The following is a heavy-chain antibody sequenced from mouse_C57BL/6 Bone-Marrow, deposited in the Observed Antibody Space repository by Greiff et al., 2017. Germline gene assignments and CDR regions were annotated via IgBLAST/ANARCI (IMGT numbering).Heavy chain of an antibody. CDR3: ASLLTDYFDY. Sequence: QVQLQQSGAELARPGASVKLSCKASGYTFTSYGISWVKQRTGQGLEWSGEIYPRSGNTYYNEKFKGKATLTADQSSSTAYMELRSLTSEDSAVYFCASLLTDYFDYWGQGTTLTVSS. CDR2: IYPRSGNT. V-gene: IGHV1-81*01. J-gene: IGHJ2*01. CDR1: GYTFTSYG.